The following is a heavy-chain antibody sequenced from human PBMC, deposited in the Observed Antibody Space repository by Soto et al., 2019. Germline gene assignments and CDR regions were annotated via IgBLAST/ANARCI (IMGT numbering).Heavy chain of an antibody. D-gene: IGHD1-26*01. CDR2: INHSGST. J-gene: IGHJ4*02. Sequence: QVQLQQWGAGLLKPSETLSLTCAVYGGSFSGYYWSWIRQPPGKGLEWIGEINHSGSTNYNPSLKSRVTISVDTSKNQFSLKLSSVTAADTAVYCCARTRGPGGKHQDESLDFDYWGQGTLVTVSS. CDR3: ARTRGPGGKHQDESLDFDY. V-gene: IGHV4-34*01. CDR1: GGSFSGYY.